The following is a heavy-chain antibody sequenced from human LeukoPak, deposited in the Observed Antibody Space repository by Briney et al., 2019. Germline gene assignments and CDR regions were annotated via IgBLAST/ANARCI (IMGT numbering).Heavy chain of an antibody. Sequence: PSETLSLTCTVSGGPISSYYGIWLRHPAGKGREWVGRIYTSGSTNYNPSLKSRVTMSVDTSKNQFSRNLGSVAAAATAVYYCARGAEGYYDSSGYYYPYWGQGTLVTVSS. J-gene: IGHJ4*02. CDR2: IYTSGST. D-gene: IGHD3-22*01. CDR3: ARGAEGYYDSSGYYYPY. V-gene: IGHV4-4*07. CDR1: GGPISSYY.